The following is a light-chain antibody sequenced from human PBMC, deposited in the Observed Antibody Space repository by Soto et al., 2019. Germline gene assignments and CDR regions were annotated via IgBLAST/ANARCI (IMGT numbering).Light chain of an antibody. Sequence: QSALTQPASVSGSPGQSITISCTGTSSDVGGYNYVSWYQQHPGKVPKLMIYDVSNRPSGVSNRFSGSKSGNAASLTISGLQAEDEGDYYCTSYTSSGTVAFGGGTKLTVL. CDR2: DVS. V-gene: IGLV2-14*01. CDR3: TSYTSSGTVA. CDR1: SSDVGGYNY. J-gene: IGLJ2*01.